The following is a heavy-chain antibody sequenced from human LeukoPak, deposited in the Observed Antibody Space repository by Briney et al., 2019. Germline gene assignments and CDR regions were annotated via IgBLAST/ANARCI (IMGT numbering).Heavy chain of an antibody. Sequence: GGSLRLSCAASGFTFSYYSMNWVRQAPGKGLEWVSSISSTGDYKYYADSVKGRFTISRDNPKNSLYLQMNSLRAEDTAVYYCARTYYYDSNSYLGYWGQGTLVTVSS. J-gene: IGHJ4*02. V-gene: IGHV3-21*01. D-gene: IGHD3-22*01. CDR1: GFTFSYYS. CDR3: ARTYYYDSNSYLGY. CDR2: ISSTGDYK.